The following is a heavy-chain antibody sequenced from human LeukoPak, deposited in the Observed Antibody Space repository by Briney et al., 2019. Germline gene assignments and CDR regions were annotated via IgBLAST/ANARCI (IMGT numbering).Heavy chain of an antibody. CDR2: ISGSGGST. D-gene: IGHD3-16*02. CDR3: AKGSDYVWGSYRSIYFDY. J-gene: IGHJ4*02. V-gene: IGHV3-23*01. CDR1: GFTFSSYA. Sequence: GGSLRLSCAASGFTFSSYAMSWVRQAPGKGLEWVSAISGSGGSTYYADSVKGRITISSDNSKNTLYLQMNSLRAEDTAVYYCAKGSDYVWGSYRSIYFDYWGQGTLVTVSS.